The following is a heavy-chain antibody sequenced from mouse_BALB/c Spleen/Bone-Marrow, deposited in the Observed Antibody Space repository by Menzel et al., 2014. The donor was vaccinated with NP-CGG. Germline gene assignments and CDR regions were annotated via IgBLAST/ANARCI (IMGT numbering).Heavy chain of an antibody. CDR1: GFTFSDYY. J-gene: IGHJ4*01. CDR2: ISDGGNYT. V-gene: IGHV5-4*02. D-gene: IGHD3-3*01. Sequence: EVQGVESGGGLVKPGGSLKLSCAASGFTFSDYYMYWVCQTPEKRLEWVATISDGGNYTYYPDSVKGRFTISRDNAKNNLYLQMSSLKSEDTAMYYCAGTWEAMDYWGQGTSVTVSS. CDR3: AGTWEAMDY.